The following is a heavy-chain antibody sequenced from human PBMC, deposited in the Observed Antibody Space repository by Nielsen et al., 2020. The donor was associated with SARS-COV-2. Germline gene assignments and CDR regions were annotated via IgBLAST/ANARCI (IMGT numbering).Heavy chain of an antibody. CDR3: ARDHDTVIVGATQGGYFDY. D-gene: IGHD1-26*01. J-gene: IGHJ4*02. Sequence: WVRQAPGQGLEWMGWINTNTGNPTYAQGFTGRFVFSLDTSVSTAYLQISSLKAEDTAVYYCARDHDTVIVGATQGGYFDYWGQGTLVTVSS. V-gene: IGHV7-4-1*02. CDR2: INTNTGNP.